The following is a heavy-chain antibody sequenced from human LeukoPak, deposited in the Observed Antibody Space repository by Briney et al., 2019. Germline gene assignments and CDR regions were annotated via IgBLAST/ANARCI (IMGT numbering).Heavy chain of an antibody. J-gene: IGHJ4*02. V-gene: IGHV4-4*09. CDR3: ARRRGSGSYYYFDY. CDR2: IYTSGST. CDR1: GGSISSYY. D-gene: IGHD3-10*01. Sequence: SETLSLTCTVSGGSISSYYWSWIRQPPGKGLEWIGYIYTSGSTNYNPSLKSRVTISVDTSKNQYSLKLSSVTAADTAVYYCARRRGSGSYYYFDYWGQGTLVTVSS.